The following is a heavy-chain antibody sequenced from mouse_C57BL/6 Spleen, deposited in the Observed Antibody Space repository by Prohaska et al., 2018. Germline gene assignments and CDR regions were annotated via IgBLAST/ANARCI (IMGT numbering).Heavy chain of an antibody. J-gene: IGHJ2*01. CDR3: ARGVITTVVGYFDY. CDR1: GYTFTSYW. CDR2: IYPSDSET. Sequence: ERPGSSVKLSCKASGYTFTSYWMDWVKQRPGQGLEWIGNIYPSDSETHYNQKFKDKATLTVDKSSSTAYMQLSSLTSEDSAVYYCARGVITTVVGYFDYWGQGTTLTVSS. D-gene: IGHD1-1*01. V-gene: IGHV1-61*01.